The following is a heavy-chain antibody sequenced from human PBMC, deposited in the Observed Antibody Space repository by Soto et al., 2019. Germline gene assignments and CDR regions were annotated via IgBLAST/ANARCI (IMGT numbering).Heavy chain of an antibody. CDR1: GGTFSSYA. J-gene: IGHJ5*02. D-gene: IGHD2-2*01. CDR2: IIPIFGTA. CDR3: ARYTDIVVVPAAMAHGWFDP. Sequence: SVKVSCKXSGGTFSSYAISWVRQAPGQGLEWMGGIIPIFGTANYAQKFQGRVTITADKSTSTAYMELSSLRSEDTAVYYCARYTDIVVVPAAMAHGWFDPWGQGTLVTVSS. V-gene: IGHV1-69*06.